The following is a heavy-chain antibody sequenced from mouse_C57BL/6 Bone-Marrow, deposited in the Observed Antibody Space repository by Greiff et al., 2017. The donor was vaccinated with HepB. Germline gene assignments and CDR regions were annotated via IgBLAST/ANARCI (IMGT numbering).Heavy chain of an antibody. CDR3: ARCRKGVYDYGFAY. Sequence: QVTLKESGPGILQSSQTLSLTCSFSGFSLSTSGMGVSWIRQPPGKGLEWLAHLYWDDDKRYNPSLKSRLTISKDTSRNQVFLKITSVDTADTATYYCARCRKGVYDYGFAYWGQGTLVTVSA. J-gene: IGHJ3*01. D-gene: IGHD2-4*01. CDR2: LYWDDDK. V-gene: IGHV8-12*01. CDR1: GFSLSTSGMG.